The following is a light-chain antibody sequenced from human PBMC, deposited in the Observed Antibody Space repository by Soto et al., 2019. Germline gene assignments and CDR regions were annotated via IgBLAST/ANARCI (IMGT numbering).Light chain of an antibody. J-gene: IGKJ1*01. CDR1: QSVSRN. CDR3: QQYNNWPPWT. V-gene: IGKV3-15*01. Sequence: EIVLTQSPATLCLSPGERATLSCRASQSVSRNLAWYQQKPGQAPRLLIYGASTRATGIPARFSGSGSGTEFTLTISSLQSEDFAVYYCQQYNNWPPWTFGQGTKVEIK. CDR2: GAS.